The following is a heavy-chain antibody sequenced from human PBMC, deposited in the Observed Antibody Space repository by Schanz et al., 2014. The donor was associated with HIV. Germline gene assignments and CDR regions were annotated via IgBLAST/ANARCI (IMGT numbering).Heavy chain of an antibody. J-gene: IGHJ6*02. V-gene: IGHV3-33*01. CDR2: IWSDAHKI. CDR3: GRDDHDINWSLLDA. Sequence: QVQLVESGGGVVQPGGALRLTCVASGFTFRNYGMHWVRQAPGKELARAAVIWSDAHKIHYADSVKGRFTISRDNSKNTLFLQMNSLRAEDTALYYCGRDDHDINWSLLDAWGQGTTVTVSS. CDR1: GFTFRNYG.